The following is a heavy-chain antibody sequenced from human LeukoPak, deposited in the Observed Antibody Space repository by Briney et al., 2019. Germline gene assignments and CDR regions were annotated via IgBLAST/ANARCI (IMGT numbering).Heavy chain of an antibody. D-gene: IGHD1-20*01. CDR1: GGSISSYY. CDR2: IYYSGST. CDR3: ASITDKIVTAALSAFDI. Sequence: SETLSLTCTVSGGSISSYYWSWIRQPPGKGLEWIGYIYYSGSTNYNPSLKSRVTISVDTSKNQFSLKLSSVTAADTAVYYCASITDKIVTAALSAFDIWGQGTMVTVSS. V-gene: IGHV4-59*08. J-gene: IGHJ3*02.